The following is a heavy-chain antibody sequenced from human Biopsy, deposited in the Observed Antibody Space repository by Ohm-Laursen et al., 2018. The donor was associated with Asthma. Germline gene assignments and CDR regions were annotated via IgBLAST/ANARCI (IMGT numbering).Heavy chain of an antibody. CDR3: AKAKRYFDWYWFDP. V-gene: IGHV3-23*01. D-gene: IGHD3-9*01. CDR1: GFTFSSYG. Sequence: GSLRLSCAASGFTFSSYGMYWVRQAPGKGLEWVSAISGSGGSTYYADSVKGRFTISRDNSKNTLYLQMNSLRAEDTAVYYCAKAKRYFDWYWFDPWGQGTLVTVSS. J-gene: IGHJ5*02. CDR2: ISGSGGST.